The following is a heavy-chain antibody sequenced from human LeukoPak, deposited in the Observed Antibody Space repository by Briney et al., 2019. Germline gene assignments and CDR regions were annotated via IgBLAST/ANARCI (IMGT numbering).Heavy chain of an antibody. CDR3: ARDSGSGNNDY. Sequence: ASVKVPCKASGYTFTSYDINWVRQAPGQRLEWMGWISAGNGNTKYSQNFQGRVTFISNTSATTAFMELSSLRSEDAAVYYCARDSGSGNNDYWGQGTLVTVSS. V-gene: IGHV1-3*01. D-gene: IGHD1-26*01. CDR1: GYTFTSYD. CDR2: ISAGNGNT. J-gene: IGHJ4*02.